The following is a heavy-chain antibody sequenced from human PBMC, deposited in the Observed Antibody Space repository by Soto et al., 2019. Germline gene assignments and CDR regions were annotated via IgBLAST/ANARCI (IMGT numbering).Heavy chain of an antibody. Sequence: GGSMRLSCVASGFTFSRHGLSWVRQAPGKGLEWVSTINPSGDSTFYADSVKGRFTISRDNSKNTVYLQMNSLSVGDTAVYLCAKVDVSTAGSFDYWGQGALVTVSS. CDR1: GFTFSRHG. CDR3: AKVDVSTAGSFDY. CDR2: INPSGDST. D-gene: IGHD6-13*01. J-gene: IGHJ4*02. V-gene: IGHV3-23*01.